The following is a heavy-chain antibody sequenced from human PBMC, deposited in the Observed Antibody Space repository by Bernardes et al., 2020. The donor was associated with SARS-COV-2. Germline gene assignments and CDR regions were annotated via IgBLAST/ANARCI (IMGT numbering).Heavy chain of an antibody. D-gene: IGHD2-15*01. CDR3: ARVDCSGGSCYPDSSGIHYYGVDV. CDR1: GFIFSSYA. CDR2: IRHERSNE. Sequence: GGSLRLSCAASGFIFSSYAMHWVRQAPGKGLEWVAIIRHERSNEYYADPVKGRFTISRDNSKNTLYLQMNSLGREDTAVYYCARVDCSGGSCYPDSSGIHYYGVDVWGQGTTVSVSS. J-gene: IGHJ6*02. V-gene: IGHV3-30-3*01.